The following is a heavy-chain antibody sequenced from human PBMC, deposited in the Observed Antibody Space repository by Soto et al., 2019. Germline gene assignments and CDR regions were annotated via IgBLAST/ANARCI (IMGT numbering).Heavy chain of an antibody. J-gene: IGHJ4*02. CDR1: GGSISSYY. CDR3: ATITASGFDY. V-gene: IGHV4-59*01. D-gene: IGHD5-18*01. CDR2: IYYSGST. Sequence: SETLSLTCTVSGGSISSYYWSWIRQPPGKGLEWIGYIYYSGSTNYNPSLKSRVTISVDTSKNQFSLKLSSVTAADTAVYYCATITASGFDYWGQGTLVTV.